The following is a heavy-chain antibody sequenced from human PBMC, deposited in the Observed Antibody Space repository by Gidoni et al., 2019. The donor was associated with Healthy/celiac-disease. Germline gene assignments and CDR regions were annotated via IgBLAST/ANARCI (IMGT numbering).Heavy chain of an antibody. CDR3: AGSGAIRGYSYGPYYYGMDV. D-gene: IGHD5-18*01. Sequence: QVQLQESGPGLVKPSETLSLTCTVSGGSISSYYWGWIRQPPGKGLEWIGYIYYSGSTNYNPSLKSRVTISVDTSKNQFSLKLSSVTTADTAVYYCAGSGAIRGYSYGPYYYGMDVWGQGTTVTVSS. CDR2: IYYSGST. V-gene: IGHV4-59*01. CDR1: GGSISSYY. J-gene: IGHJ6*02.